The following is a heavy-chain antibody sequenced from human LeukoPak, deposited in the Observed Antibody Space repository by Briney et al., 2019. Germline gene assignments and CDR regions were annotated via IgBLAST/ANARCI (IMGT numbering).Heavy chain of an antibody. V-gene: IGHV4-61*02. CDR2: IYTSGST. Sequence: TSETLSLTCTVSGGSISSGSYYWSWIRQPAGKGLEWIGRIYTSGSTNYNPSLKSRVTISVDTSKNQFSLKLSPVTAADTAVYYCARAYDSSGIDYWGQGTLVTVSS. CDR1: GGSISSGSYY. CDR3: ARAYDSSGIDY. J-gene: IGHJ4*02. D-gene: IGHD3-22*01.